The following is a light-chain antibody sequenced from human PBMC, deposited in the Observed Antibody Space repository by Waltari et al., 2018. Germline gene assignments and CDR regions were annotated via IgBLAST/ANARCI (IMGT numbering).Light chain of an antibody. CDR2: SNN. CDR3: AAWDDSLNGLYV. Sequence: QSVLTQPPSASGTPGQRVTIACSGSSSNIGRNTVNWYQQRPGTAPKLLIYSNNQRPSGVPDRFSGSKSGTSASLAISGLQSEDEADYYCAAWDDSLNGLYVFGTGTKVTVL. V-gene: IGLV1-44*01. CDR1: SSNIGRNT. J-gene: IGLJ1*01.